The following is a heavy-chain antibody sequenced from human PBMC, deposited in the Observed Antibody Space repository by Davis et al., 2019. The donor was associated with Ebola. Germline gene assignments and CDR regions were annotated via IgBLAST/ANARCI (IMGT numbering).Heavy chain of an antibody. CDR3: ARGFSSITGTTGLFWYYGMDV. CDR1: GYTFTSYA. Sequence: AASVKVSCKASGYTFTSYAMHWVRQAPGQGLEWMGIINPSGGSTSYAQKFQGRVTMTRDTSTSTVYMELSSLRSEDTAVYYCARGFSSITGTTGLFWYYGMDVWGKGTTVTVSS. J-gene: IGHJ6*04. D-gene: IGHD1-7*01. CDR2: INPSGGST. V-gene: IGHV1-46*01.